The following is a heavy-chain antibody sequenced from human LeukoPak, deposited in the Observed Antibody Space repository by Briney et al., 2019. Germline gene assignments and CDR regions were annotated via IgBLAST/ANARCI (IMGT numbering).Heavy chain of an antibody. D-gene: IGHD3-22*01. Sequence: ASVKVSCKASGYTFTSYYMHWVRQAPGQGLEWMGIINPSGGSTSYAQKFQGRVTMTRDTSTSTVYMELSSLRSEDAAVYYCARDRGGYGSSGTSFDYWGQGTLVTVSS. CDR3: ARDRGGYGSSGTSFDY. V-gene: IGHV1-46*01. CDR2: INPSGGST. J-gene: IGHJ4*02. CDR1: GYTFTSYY.